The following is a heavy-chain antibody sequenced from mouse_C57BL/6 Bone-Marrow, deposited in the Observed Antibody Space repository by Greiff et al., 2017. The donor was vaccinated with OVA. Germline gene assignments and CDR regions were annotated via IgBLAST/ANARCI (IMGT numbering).Heavy chain of an antibody. V-gene: IGHV1-63*01. Sequence: QVQLQQSGAELVRPGTSVKMSCKASGYTFTNYWIGWAKQRPGHGLEWIGDIYPGGGYTNYNEKFKGKATLTADKSSSTAYMQFSSLTSEDSAIYYCARRDYYYGSSYYFDYWGQGTTLTVSS. CDR2: IYPGGGYT. CDR3: ARRDYYYGSSYYFDY. CDR1: GYTFTNYW. D-gene: IGHD1-1*01. J-gene: IGHJ2*01.